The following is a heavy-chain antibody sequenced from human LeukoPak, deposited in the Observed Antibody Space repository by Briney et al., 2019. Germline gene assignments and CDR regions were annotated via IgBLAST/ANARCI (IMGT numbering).Heavy chain of an antibody. Sequence: SETLSLTCAVYGGSFSGYYWSWIRQPPGKGLEWIGEINHSGSTNYNPSLKSQVTISVDTSKNQFSLKLSSVTAADTAVYYCASKSSGYYSVDYWGQGTLVTVSS. CDR3: ASKSSGYYSVDY. CDR2: INHSGST. D-gene: IGHD3-22*01. J-gene: IGHJ4*02. V-gene: IGHV4-34*01. CDR1: GGSFSGYY.